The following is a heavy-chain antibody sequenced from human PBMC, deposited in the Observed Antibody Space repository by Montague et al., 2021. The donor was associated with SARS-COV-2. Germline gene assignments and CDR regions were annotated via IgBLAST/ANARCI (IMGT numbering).Heavy chain of an antibody. CDR3: ARHRNYGDHCLDNWSDP. CDR2: IYNSGTT. V-gene: IGHV4-39*01. J-gene: IGHJ5*02. Sequence: SETLSLTCTVSGDSTSCPNCYWGWIRQAPGKGLDWLGTIYNSGTTXYXPSLKSRLTISIDTSKNQFSLKLTSVTAADTAVYYCARHRNYGDHCLDNWSDPWGQGTMVTVSS. CDR1: GDSTSCPNCY. D-gene: IGHD4-17*01.